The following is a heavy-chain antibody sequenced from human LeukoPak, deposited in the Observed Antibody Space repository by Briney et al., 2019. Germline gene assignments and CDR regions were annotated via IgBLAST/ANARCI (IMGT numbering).Heavy chain of an antibody. Sequence: SETLSLTCTVSGGSISSYYWSWIRQPAGKGLEWIGRTYTSGSTNYNPSLKSRVTMSVDTSKNQFSLKLSSVTAADTAVYYCARATPKFYSYGPSRGPYFDYWGQGTLVTVSS. CDR1: GGSISSYY. D-gene: IGHD5-18*01. CDR3: ARATPKFYSYGPSRGPYFDY. J-gene: IGHJ4*02. CDR2: TYTSGST. V-gene: IGHV4-4*07.